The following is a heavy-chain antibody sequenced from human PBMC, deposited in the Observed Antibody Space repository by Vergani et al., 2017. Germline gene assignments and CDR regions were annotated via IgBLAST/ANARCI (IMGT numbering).Heavy chain of an antibody. V-gene: IGHV1-18*01. CDR2: ISDYNGNT. D-gene: IGHD3-10*01. Sequence: QVQLVQSGAEVKKPGASVKVSCKASGYTFTSYGISWVRQAPGQGLEWMGWISDYNGNTNYAQKLQGRVTMTTDTSTSTAYMELRSLRSDDTAVYYCAREKDSGSYYNALDLVYWGQGTLVTVSS. CDR1: GYTFTSYG. J-gene: IGHJ4*02. CDR3: AREKDSGSYYNALDLVY.